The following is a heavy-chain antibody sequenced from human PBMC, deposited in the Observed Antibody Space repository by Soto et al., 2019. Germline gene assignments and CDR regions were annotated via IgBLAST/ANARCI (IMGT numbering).Heavy chain of an antibody. V-gene: IGHV3-48*03. CDR3: ARDGSTIPLYYYYYYGMDV. CDR1: GFTFSSYE. J-gene: IGHJ6*02. Sequence: LRLSCAASGFTFSSYEMNWVRQAPGKGLEWVSYISSSGSTIYYADSVKGRFTISRDNAKNSLYLQMNSLRAEDTAVYYCARDGSTIPLYYYYYYGMDVWGQGTTVTVSS. D-gene: IGHD2-2*01. CDR2: ISSSGSTI.